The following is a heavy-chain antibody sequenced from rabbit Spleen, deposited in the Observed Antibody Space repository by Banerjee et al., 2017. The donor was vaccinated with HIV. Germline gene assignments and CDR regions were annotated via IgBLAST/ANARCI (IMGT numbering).Heavy chain of an antibody. CDR3: ARDTSSSFSSYGMDL. J-gene: IGHJ6*01. Sequence: LVEYGGDLVQPGASLTLTCTASGFSFSNSYYMCWVRQAPGKGLEWIACIYPDSSGSTVYASWAKGRFTISKTSSTTVTLQMTRLTAADTATYFCARDTSSSFSSYGMDLWGQGTLVTVS. CDR1: GFSFSNSYY. D-gene: IGHD1-1*01. V-gene: IGHV1S40*01. CDR2: IYPDSSGST.